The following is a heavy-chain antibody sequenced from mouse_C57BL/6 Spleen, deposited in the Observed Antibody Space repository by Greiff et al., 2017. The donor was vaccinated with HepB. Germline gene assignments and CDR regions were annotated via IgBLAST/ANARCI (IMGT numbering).Heavy chain of an antibody. J-gene: IGHJ1*03. Sequence: EVQLQESGPELVKPGASVKIPCKASGYTFTDYNMDWVKQSHGKSLEWIGDINPNNGGTIYNQKFKGKATLTVDKSSSTAYMELRSLTSEDTAVYYCARPDYYGSSGYFDVWGTGTTVTVSS. V-gene: IGHV1-18*01. D-gene: IGHD1-1*01. CDR2: INPNNGGT. CDR3: ARPDYYGSSGYFDV. CDR1: GYTFTDYN.